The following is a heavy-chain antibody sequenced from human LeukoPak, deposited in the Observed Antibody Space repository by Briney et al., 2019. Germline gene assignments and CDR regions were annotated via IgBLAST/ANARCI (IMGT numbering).Heavy chain of an antibody. J-gene: IGHJ2*01. CDR1: GFTFCSFS. D-gene: IGHD4-17*01. CDR3: ARSPARLRPNWYFDL. V-gene: IGHV3-21*01. CDR2: ISSSSSYI. Sequence: GGSLRLSCAASGFTFCSFSMNWVRQAPGKGLGWVSSISSSSSYIYYADSVKGRFTIPRDNAKNSLYLQMNSLRAEDTAVYYCARSPARLRPNWYFDLWGRGTLVTVSS.